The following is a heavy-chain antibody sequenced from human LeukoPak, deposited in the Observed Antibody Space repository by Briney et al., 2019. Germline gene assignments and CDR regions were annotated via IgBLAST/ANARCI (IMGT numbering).Heavy chain of an antibody. CDR3: ATSDIVVVVAAPHDAFDI. CDR2: ITTSTGSP. CDR1: GNTFPNHA. J-gene: IGHJ3*02. D-gene: IGHD2-15*01. Sequence: ASVRVSSRASGNTFPNHAVNWVRQPPGQGLEGVGWITTSTGSPTYAQGFTRRFVFSVDTSVSTAYLQISSLEAEDTAVYYCATSDIVVVVAAPHDAFDIWGQGTMVTDSS. V-gene: IGHV7-4-1*02.